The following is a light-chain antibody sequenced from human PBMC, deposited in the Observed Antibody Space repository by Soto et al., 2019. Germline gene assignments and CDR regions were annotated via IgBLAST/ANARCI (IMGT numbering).Light chain of an antibody. Sequence: DIQMTQSPSSLSASVGDTVTITCRASQSISNWLAWYQQKPGKAPKLLIYDASTLESGVPSKFSGSGSGTEFALTISSLQPDDFATYYCLQYNNYWTFGQGTKVDIK. CDR1: QSISNW. CDR3: LQYNNYWT. J-gene: IGKJ1*01. CDR2: DAS. V-gene: IGKV1-5*01.